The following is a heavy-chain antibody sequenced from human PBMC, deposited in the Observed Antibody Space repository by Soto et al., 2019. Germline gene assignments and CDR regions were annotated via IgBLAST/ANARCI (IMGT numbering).Heavy chain of an antibody. CDR2: VNPSGGST. CDR1: GYTFTSYY. CDR3: ARATVLIPSSYGMDV. V-gene: IGHV1-46*01. D-gene: IGHD2-8*01. J-gene: IGHJ6*02. Sequence: ASVKVSCKASGYTFTSYYMHWVRQAPGQGLEWMGMVNPSGGSTSYAQKFQGRVTLTRDTSTSTVYMELSSLKSEDTAVYYCARATVLIPSSYGMDVWGQGTTVTVSS.